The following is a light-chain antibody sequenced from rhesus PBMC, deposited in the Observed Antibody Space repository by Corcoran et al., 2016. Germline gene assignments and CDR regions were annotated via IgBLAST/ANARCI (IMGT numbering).Light chain of an antibody. CDR3: QKYSSSPLT. Sequence: DIQMTQSPSSLSASVGDTVTITCRASQGISSWLAWYQQEAGKAPKLLIYKASSLQSGVPSRINGSGSVTEFTLTSSSLQSEDFATYYCQKYSSSPLTFGQGTKVEIK. CDR2: KAS. V-gene: IGKV1-22*01. J-gene: IGKJ1*01. CDR1: QGISSW.